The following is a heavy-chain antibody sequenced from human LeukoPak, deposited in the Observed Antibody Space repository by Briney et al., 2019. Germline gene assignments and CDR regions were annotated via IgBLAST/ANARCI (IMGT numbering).Heavy chain of an antibody. CDR3: ARVPYYDFQADAFDI. D-gene: IGHD3-3*01. Sequence: PSQTLSLTCAISGDSVSANGAAWNWIRQSPSRGLEWLGRTYYRSKWYNDYAVSVKSRITINPDTSKNQFSLQLNSATPEDTAVYYCARVPYYDFQADAFDIWGQGTMVTVSS. V-gene: IGHV6-1*01. CDR1: GDSVSANGAA. J-gene: IGHJ3*02. CDR2: TYYRSKWYN.